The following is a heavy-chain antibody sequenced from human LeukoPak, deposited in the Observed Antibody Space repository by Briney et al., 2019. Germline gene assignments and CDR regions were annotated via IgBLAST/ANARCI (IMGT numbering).Heavy chain of an antibody. V-gene: IGHV3-30*18. CDR1: GFTFSSYG. J-gene: IGHJ6*02. CDR2: ISYDGSNK. D-gene: IGHD4-11*01. CDR3: AKDELVTTGFYYYYYNGMDV. Sequence: GGSLRLSCAASGFTFSSYGMHWVRQAPGKGLEWVAVISYDGSNKYYADSVKGRFTISRDNSKNTVYLQMNSLRAEDTAVYYCAKDELVTTGFYYYYYNGMDVWGQGTTVTVSS.